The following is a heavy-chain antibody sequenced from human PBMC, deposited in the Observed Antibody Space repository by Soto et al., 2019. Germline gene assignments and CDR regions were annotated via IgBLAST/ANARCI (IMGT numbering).Heavy chain of an antibody. V-gene: IGHV3-30-3*01. CDR3: ARGEWLQFRNGDIDY. CDR1: GFTFSSYA. J-gene: IGHJ4*02. CDR2: ISYDGSNK. D-gene: IGHD5-12*01. Sequence: PGGSLIVSCAAAGFTFSSYAMHWVRPAPGKGLEWVAVISYDGSNKYYADSVKGRFTISRDNSKNTLYLQMNSLRAEDTAVYYCARGEWLQFRNGDIDYWGQGTLVTVSS.